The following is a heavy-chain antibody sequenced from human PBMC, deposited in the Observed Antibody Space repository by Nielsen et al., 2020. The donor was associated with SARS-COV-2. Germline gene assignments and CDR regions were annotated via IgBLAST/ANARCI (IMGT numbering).Heavy chain of an antibody. V-gene: IGHV4-61*08. CDR3: ASGHFAD. CDR1: GASVNYGDSS. J-gene: IGHJ4*02. Sequence: SETLSLTCTVSGASVNYGDSSWAWIRQPPGKGLEWIGYIYNGGSDYNPSLRSLFTISMDTSKNQVSLKLTSATAADTAVYFCASGHFADWGQGTLVIVSS. D-gene: IGHD3/OR15-3a*01. CDR2: IYNGGS.